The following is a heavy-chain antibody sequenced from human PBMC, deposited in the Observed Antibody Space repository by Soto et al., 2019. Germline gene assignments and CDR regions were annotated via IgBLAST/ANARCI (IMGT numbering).Heavy chain of an antibody. D-gene: IGHD5-12*01. CDR3: AREGYAGASPRFDY. CDR2: ISSSSSNI. Sequence: EVQLVESGGGLVKPGGSLRLSCAASGFIFSSYTMTWVRQAPGKGLEWVSSISSSSSNIEYADSVKGRFSVSRDNANNSLFLQINSLRAEDTAVYYCAREGYAGASPRFDYWGLGALVTVSS. J-gene: IGHJ4*02. V-gene: IGHV3-21*01. CDR1: GFIFSSYT.